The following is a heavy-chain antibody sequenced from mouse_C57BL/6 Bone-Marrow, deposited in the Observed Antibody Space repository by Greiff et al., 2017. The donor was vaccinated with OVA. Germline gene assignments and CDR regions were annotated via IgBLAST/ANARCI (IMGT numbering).Heavy chain of an antibody. D-gene: IGHD2-5*01. CDR2: INPNYGTT. Sequence: EVQLVESGPELVKPGASVKISCKASGYSFTDYNMNWVKQSNGKSLEWIGVINPNYGTTSYNQKFKGKATLTVDQSSSTAYMQLNSLTSEDSAVYYCARYYSHYYEGYFDYWGQGTTLTVSS. V-gene: IGHV1-39*01. J-gene: IGHJ2*01. CDR1: GYSFTDYN. CDR3: ARYYSHYYEGYFDY.